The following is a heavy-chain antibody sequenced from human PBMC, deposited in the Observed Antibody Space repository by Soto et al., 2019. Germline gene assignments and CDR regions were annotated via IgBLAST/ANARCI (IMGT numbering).Heavy chain of an antibody. CDR2: ISAYNGDT. CDR3: AGDGRQFVPNSDTFDI. CDR1: GYTFRNYG. J-gene: IGHJ3*02. D-gene: IGHD6-6*01. V-gene: IGHV1-18*01. Sequence: QVQLVQSGPELKKPGASVKVSCKASGYTFRNYGINWVRQAPGQGLEWMGWISAYNGDTNYAPKFQGRVTMATDTPTRTAYMELRSLKSDDTAVYYCAGDGRQFVPNSDTFDIWGQGTTVTVSA.